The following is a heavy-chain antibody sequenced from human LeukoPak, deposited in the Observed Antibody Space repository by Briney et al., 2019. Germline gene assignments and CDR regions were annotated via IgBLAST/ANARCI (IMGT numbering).Heavy chain of an antibody. CDR3: AGCSGGSCYLDY. CDR2: ISSSSSYI. CDR1: GFPFSSYS. V-gene: IGHV3-21*01. J-gene: IGHJ4*02. D-gene: IGHD2-15*01. Sequence: GGALGLSFAASGFPFSSYSMNWGRPAPGEGLEWGLSISSSSSYIYYADSVKGRFTISRDNAKNSLYLQMNSLRAEDTAVYYCAGCSGGSCYLDYWGQGTLVTVSS.